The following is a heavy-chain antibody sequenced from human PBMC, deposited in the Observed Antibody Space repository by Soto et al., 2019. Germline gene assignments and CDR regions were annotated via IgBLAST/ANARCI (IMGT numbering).Heavy chain of an antibody. CDR3: AKDKVWIQLGYFDY. CDR2: ISGSGGST. D-gene: IGHD5-18*01. V-gene: IGHV3-23*01. CDR1: GFTFSSYA. J-gene: IGHJ4*02. Sequence: QSGGSLRLSCAASGFTFSSYAMSWVRQAPGKGLEWVSAISGSGGSTYYADSVKGRFTISRDNSKNTLYLQMNSLRAEDTAVYYCAKDKVWIQLGYFDYWGQGTLVTVSS.